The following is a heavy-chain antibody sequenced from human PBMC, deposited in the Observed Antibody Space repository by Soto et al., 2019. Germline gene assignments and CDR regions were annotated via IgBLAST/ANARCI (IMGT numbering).Heavy chain of an antibody. J-gene: IGHJ4*02. CDR2: TSYDGNNK. Sequence: VQLGESGGGVDQPGTYLRLSCAASGFRFKSFVMHWVRQAPGKGLEWVAFTSYDGNNKDYGDSVKGRFTVSRDNSQNTLHLQMDFLRPEDTALYYCARWGTTGGFDLWGQGTLVSVSS. CDR1: GFRFKSFV. D-gene: IGHD3-16*01. CDR3: ARWGTTGGFDL. V-gene: IGHV3-30*19.